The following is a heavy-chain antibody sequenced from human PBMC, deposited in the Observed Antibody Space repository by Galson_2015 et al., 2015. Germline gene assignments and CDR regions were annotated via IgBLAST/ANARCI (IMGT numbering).Heavy chain of an antibody. J-gene: IGHJ6*04. V-gene: IGHV3-73*01. CDR2: IRGKANNYAT. CDR3: TRPTWGIVVIPAADRLDV. CDR1: GFTISGSV. D-gene: IGHD2-2*01. Sequence: SLRLSCAASGFTISGSVIHWVRQASGKGLEWLGRIRGKANNYATAYAASVKGRFTISRDDSRNTVYLQMDSLKTEDTAKYYCTRPTWGIVVIPAADRLDVWGKGTTVTVSS.